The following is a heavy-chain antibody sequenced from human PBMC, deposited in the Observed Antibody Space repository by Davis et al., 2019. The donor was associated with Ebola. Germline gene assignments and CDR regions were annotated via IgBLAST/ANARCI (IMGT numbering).Heavy chain of an antibody. CDR1: GFTFSSYW. V-gene: IGHV3-33*08. J-gene: IGHJ4*02. CDR3: ARDSMWLWVY. Sequence: GESLKISCVASGFTFSSYWMSWVRQAPGKGLEWVAVIWYDGSNKYYADSVKGRFTISRDNAKNSLYLQMNSLRAEDTAVYYCARDSMWLWVYWGQGTLVTVSS. CDR2: IWYDGSNK. D-gene: IGHD3-22*01.